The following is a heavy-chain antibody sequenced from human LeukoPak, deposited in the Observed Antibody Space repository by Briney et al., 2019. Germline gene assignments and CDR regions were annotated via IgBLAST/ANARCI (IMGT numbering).Heavy chain of an antibody. CDR1: RFSFSTYA. Sequence: GGSLRLSCAASRFSFSTYAVHWVRQAPGKGLEWVAVVSYDGNNKYYTDSVRGRFTISRDNSKDSVYLQMNSLRTEDTAVYFCARAAGSYDGSGHAPFDYWGQGTLVTVSS. V-gene: IGHV3-30-3*01. D-gene: IGHD3-22*01. CDR2: VSYDGNNK. CDR3: ARAAGSYDGSGHAPFDY. J-gene: IGHJ4*02.